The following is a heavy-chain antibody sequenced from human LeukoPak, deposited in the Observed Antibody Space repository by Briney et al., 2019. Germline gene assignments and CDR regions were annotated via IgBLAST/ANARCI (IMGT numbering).Heavy chain of an antibody. J-gene: IGHJ4*02. CDR1: GGTFSRYA. CDR2: IIPIFGTA. Sequence: GSSVKVSCKASGGTFSRYAISWVRQAPGQGLEWIGGIIPIFGTANYAQKFQGRVTITADQSTSTAYMELSSLRSEDTAVYYCATGLRTGAPDYWGQGTLVTVSS. V-gene: IGHV1-69*01. D-gene: IGHD5-12*01. CDR3: ATGLRTGAPDY.